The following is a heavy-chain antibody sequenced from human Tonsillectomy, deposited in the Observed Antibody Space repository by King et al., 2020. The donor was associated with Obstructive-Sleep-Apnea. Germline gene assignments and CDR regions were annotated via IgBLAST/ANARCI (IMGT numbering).Heavy chain of an antibody. D-gene: IGHD5-12*01. CDR1: VYTFTKYW. CDR2: IYPGDSDT. CDR3: ATSIVTTVGGVFDI. J-gene: IGHJ3*02. Sequence: QLVQSGAEVKKPGESLKISCKTSVYTFTKYWIGWVRQVPGKGLEWMGMIYPGDSDTRYGPSLQGQVTISDDKSISTTFVQWSSLKASDTAMYYCATSIVTTVGGVFDIWGQGTMVTVSS. V-gene: IGHV5-51*01.